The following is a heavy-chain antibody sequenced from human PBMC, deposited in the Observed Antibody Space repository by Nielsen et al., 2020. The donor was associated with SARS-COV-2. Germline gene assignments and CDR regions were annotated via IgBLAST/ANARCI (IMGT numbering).Heavy chain of an antibody. J-gene: IGHJ6*02. Sequence: WIRQPPGKGLEWVSAISGSGGSTYYADSVKGRFTISRDNSKNTLYLQMNSLRAEDTAVYYCAKDGEYYDSSGYYSAVEYYYYGMDVWGQGTTVTVSS. CDR2: ISGSGGST. CDR3: AKDGEYYDSSGYYSAVEYYYYGMDV. D-gene: IGHD3-22*01. V-gene: IGHV3-23*01.